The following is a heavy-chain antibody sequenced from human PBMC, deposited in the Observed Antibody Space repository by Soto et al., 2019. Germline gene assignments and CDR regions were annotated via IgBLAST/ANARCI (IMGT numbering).Heavy chain of an antibody. CDR3: TTKRKTGYPVRLSFEY. J-gene: IGHJ4*01. CDR2: IKSKTDGGTT. D-gene: IGHD3-9*01. V-gene: IGHV3-15*01. Sequence: GSLSLSCAASGFTYSNAWMSSVRQAPGKGLEWVGRIKSKTDGGTTDYAAPVKGRFTISRDDSKNTLYLQMNSLKTEDTAVYYFTTKRKTGYPVRLSFEYWGRGTLVTVSS. CDR1: GFTYSNAW.